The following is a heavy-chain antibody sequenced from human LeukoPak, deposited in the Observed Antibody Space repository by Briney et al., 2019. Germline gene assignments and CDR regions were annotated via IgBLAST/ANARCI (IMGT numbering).Heavy chain of an antibody. CDR1: GFTFGDYA. V-gene: IGHV3-49*04. D-gene: IGHD3-22*01. CDR2: IRSKAYGGTT. J-gene: IGHJ4*02. CDR3: TLYYYDSSGYCSNYFDY. Sequence: GGSLRLSCTASGFTFGDYAMSWVRQAPGKGLEWVGFIRSKAYGGTTEYAASVKGRFTISRDDSKSIAYLQMNSLKTEDTAVYYCTLYYYDSSGYCSNYFDYWGQGTLVTVSS.